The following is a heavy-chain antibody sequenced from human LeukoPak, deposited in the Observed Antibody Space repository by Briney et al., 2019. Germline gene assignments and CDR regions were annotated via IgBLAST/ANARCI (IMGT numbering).Heavy chain of an antibody. Sequence: SETLSLTCTVSAGPIYRYYWSCIRDPAGKGLECIGRLYPGVSHHYNHTLSSRVTMPVDKSKNQFHLNLRAVTAEATAVYYGAILKFYDSTGYSLGHYRHVWRK. J-gene: IGHJ6*03. CDR2: LYPGVSH. D-gene: IGHD3-22*01. CDR1: AGPIYRYY. V-gene: IGHV4-4*07. CDR3: AILKFYDSTGYSLGHYRHV.